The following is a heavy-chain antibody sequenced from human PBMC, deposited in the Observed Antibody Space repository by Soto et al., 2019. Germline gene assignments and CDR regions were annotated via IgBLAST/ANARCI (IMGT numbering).Heavy chain of an antibody. CDR2: ISGSGGST. CDR1: GFTFSNYA. CDR3: ASRNSGWYFDY. J-gene: IGHJ4*02. D-gene: IGHD6-19*01. V-gene: IGHV3-23*01. Sequence: GSLRLSCAASGFTFSNYAMNWVRQAPGKGLEWVSVISGSGGSTYYADSVKGRFTISRDNSKNTLYLQMNSLRAEDTAVYYCASRNSGWYFDYWGQGT.